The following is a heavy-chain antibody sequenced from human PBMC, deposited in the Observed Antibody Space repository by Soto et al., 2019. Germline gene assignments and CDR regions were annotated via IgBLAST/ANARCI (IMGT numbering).Heavy chain of an antibody. J-gene: IGHJ5*02. D-gene: IGHD3-10*01. CDR2: INHSGST. Sequence: PSETLSLTCAVYGGSFSGYYWSWIRQPPGKGLEWIGEINHSGSTNYNPSLKSRVTISVDTSKNQFSLKLSSVTAADTAVYYCARVDGSGSHPRGNWFDPWGQGTLVTVSS. V-gene: IGHV4-34*01. CDR3: ARVDGSGSHPRGNWFDP. CDR1: GGSFSGYY.